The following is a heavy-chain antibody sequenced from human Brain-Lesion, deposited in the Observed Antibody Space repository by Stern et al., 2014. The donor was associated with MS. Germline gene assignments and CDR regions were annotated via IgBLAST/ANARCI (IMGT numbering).Heavy chain of an antibody. CDR2: IYYSGTT. CDR3: AGEEDIRYCSGGSCTGNWFDP. J-gene: IGHJ5*02. CDR1: GGSVSSTSYA. V-gene: IGHV4-39*01. Sequence: QVQLQESGPGLVKPSETLSLTCTVAGGSVSSTSYAWAWIRQPPGKGLEWVGTIYYSGTTYYSPFLKSRLTISLDPPKNQFPLQLRSWPAADTAVYYCAGEEDIRYCSGGSCTGNWFDPWGQGTLVTVSS. D-gene: IGHD2-15*01.